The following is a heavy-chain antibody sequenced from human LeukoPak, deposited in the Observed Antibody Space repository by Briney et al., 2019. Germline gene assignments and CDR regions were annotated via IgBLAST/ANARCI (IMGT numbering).Heavy chain of an antibody. CDR1: GYTFTGYY. V-gene: IGHV1-2*04. J-gene: IGHJ6*02. D-gene: IGHD1-26*01. CDR3: ARASGSYYSYYYGMDV. CDR2: INPNSGGT. Sequence: ASVKVSCKASGYTFTGYYMHWVRQAPGQGLEWMGWINPNSGGTNYAQKFQGWVTMTRDTSISTAYMELSRLRSDDTAVCYCARASGSYYSYYYGMDVWGQGTTVTVSS.